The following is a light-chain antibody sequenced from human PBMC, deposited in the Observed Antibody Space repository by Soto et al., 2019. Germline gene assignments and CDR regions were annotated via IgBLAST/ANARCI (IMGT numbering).Light chain of an antibody. V-gene: IGKV3-20*01. CDR2: GAS. CDR3: QQYGSFPLT. Sequence: EIVLTQSPGTLSLSPGERATLSCRASQTLSSNSLAWYQQRPGQTPRLLIYGASSRATGIPDRFSGSGSGTDFTLTITRLEPEDFAVYYCQQYGSFPLTFGGGTKVDIK. CDR1: QTLSSNS. J-gene: IGKJ4*01.